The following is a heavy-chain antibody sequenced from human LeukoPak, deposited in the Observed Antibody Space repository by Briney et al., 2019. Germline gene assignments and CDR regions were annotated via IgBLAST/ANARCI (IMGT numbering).Heavy chain of an antibody. CDR3: AKAQYYYDSSGYFDY. Sequence: GGSLRLSCAASGFTFSSYAMSWVRQAPGKGLEWVSAISGSGGSTYYADSVKGRFTISRDNSKSTPYLQMNSLRAEDTAVYYCAKAQYYYDSSGYFDYWGQGTLVTVSS. V-gene: IGHV3-23*01. D-gene: IGHD3-22*01. J-gene: IGHJ4*02. CDR1: GFTFSSYA. CDR2: ISGSGGST.